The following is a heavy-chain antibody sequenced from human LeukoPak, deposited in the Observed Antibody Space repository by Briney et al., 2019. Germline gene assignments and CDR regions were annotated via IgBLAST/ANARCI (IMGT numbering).Heavy chain of an antibody. D-gene: IGHD6-19*01. J-gene: IGHJ6*02. V-gene: IGHV3-23*01. CDR3: ALQNGAVGDPYYYYGMDV. CDR2: ISGSGGST. CDR1: GFTFTSYA. Sequence: GGSLRLSCAASGFTFTSYAMSWVRQAPGKGLEWVSAISGSGGSTYYADSVKGRFTISRDNSTNTLYLQMNSLRAEDTAVYYCALQNGAVGDPYYYYGMDVWGQGTTVTVSS.